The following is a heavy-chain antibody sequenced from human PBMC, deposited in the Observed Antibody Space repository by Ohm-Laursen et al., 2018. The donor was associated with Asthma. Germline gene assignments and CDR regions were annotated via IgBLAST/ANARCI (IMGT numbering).Heavy chain of an antibody. CDR3: ARDLGNDDYGDTFDY. J-gene: IGHJ4*02. CDR1: GYTFSRYS. V-gene: IGHV3-21*01. Sequence: SLRLSCAASGYTFSRYSIHWIRQAPGKGLEWVASISTASTFIYYADSVRGRFTTSRDNARNLVFLQMDSLRAEDTALYYCARDLGNDDYGDTFDYWGQGTLVTVSS. CDR2: ISTASTFI. D-gene: IGHD4-17*01.